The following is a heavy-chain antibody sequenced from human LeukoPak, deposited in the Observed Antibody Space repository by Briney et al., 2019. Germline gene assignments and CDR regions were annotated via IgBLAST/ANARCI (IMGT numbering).Heavy chain of an antibody. V-gene: IGHV3-48*03. CDR1: GFTFSSYE. CDR3: AKALTAPGPSITGTTGTRDY. Sequence: GGSLRLSCAASGFTFSSYEMNWVRQAPGKGLEWVSYISSSGSTIYYADSVKGRFTISRDNSKNTLYLQMNSLRAEDTAVYYCAKALTAPGPSITGTTGTRDYWGQGTLVTVSS. J-gene: IGHJ4*02. D-gene: IGHD1-7*01. CDR2: ISSSGSTI.